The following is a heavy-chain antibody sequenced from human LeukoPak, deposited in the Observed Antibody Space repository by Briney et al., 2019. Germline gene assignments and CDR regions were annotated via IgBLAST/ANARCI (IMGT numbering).Heavy chain of an antibody. CDR3: ARRTESTSYWYFDL. J-gene: IGHJ2*01. CDR1: GFTFSSYW. CDR2: INTDGSST. Sequence: GGSLRLSCAASGFTFSSYWMHWVRQAPGKGLVWVSRINTDGSSTSYADSVKGRSTISRDNAKNTLYLQMNSLRAEDTAVYYCARRTESTSYWYFDLWGRGTLVTVSS. D-gene: IGHD3-10*01. V-gene: IGHV3-74*01.